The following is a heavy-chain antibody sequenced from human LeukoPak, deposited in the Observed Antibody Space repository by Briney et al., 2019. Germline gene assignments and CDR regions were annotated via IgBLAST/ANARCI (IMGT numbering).Heavy chain of an antibody. V-gene: IGHV4-59*01. CDR1: GVSIINND. Sequence: SETLSLTCTVSGVSIINNDWSWIRQPPGKGLEWIGYIYYSGTTNYNPSLMSRVTVSVDTSKNQFSLKLTSVTAADTAVYYCARAQYGYTYGHRFDYWGQGIPVTVSS. J-gene: IGHJ4*02. CDR2: IYYSGTT. CDR3: ARAQYGYTYGHRFDY. D-gene: IGHD5-18*01.